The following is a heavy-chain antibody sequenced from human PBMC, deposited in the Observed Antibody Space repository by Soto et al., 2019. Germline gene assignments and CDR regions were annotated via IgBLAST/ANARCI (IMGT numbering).Heavy chain of an antibody. CDR2: IYYSGST. V-gene: IGHV4-59*08. CDR3: ARLYLWFDP. J-gene: IGHJ5*02. Sequence: QVQLQESGPGLVKPSETLSLTCTVSGGSISSYYWSWIRQPPGKGLEWIGYIYYSGSTNYNPSLKSRVTISVDTSKNQFSLKLSSVTAADTAVYYCARLYLWFDPWGQGTLVTVSS. CDR1: GGSISSYY. D-gene: IGHD2-2*02.